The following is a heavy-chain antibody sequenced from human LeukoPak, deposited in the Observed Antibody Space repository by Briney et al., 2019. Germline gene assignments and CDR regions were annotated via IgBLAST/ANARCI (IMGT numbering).Heavy chain of an antibody. V-gene: IGHV3-23*01. Sequence: PGGSLRLSCAASGFAFSSYAMSWVRQAPGKGLEWVSTISSTGGSTFFADSVKGRFTISRDNSKNTLYLQMNSLRADDTAVYYCAKRVGGGTCCGYEYWGQGTLVTVSS. CDR2: ISSTGGST. CDR3: AKRVGGGTCCGYEY. J-gene: IGHJ4*02. CDR1: GFAFSSYA. D-gene: IGHD2-15*01.